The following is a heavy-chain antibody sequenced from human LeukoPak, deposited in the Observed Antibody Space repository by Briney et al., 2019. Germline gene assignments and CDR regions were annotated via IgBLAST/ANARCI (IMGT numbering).Heavy chain of an antibody. D-gene: IGHD6-19*01. CDR3: AKSLRQWLARYYYYGMDV. CDR2: ISGSGGSR. V-gene: IGHV3-23*01. Sequence: GGSLRLSCAASGFAFSSYAMSWVRQAPGKGLEWVSAISGSGGSRYYADSVNGRFTISRDNSKNTLYLRMNSLRAEDTSVYYCAKSLRQWLARYYYYGMDVWGQGTTVTVSS. J-gene: IGHJ6*02. CDR1: GFAFSSYA.